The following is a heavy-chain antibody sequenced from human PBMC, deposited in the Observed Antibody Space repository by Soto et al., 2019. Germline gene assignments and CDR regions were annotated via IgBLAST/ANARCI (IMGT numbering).Heavy chain of an antibody. J-gene: IGHJ5*02. D-gene: IGHD3-16*02. CDR1: GGSINSDEFY. CDR2: IYSSGRT. Sequence: QVQLQESGPGLVKPSQTLSLTCSLSGGSINSDEFYWTWIHQSPGKGLEWIGYIYSSGRTHYNPSLKSRINISLDTSNNLLPLRLSSVTAADTAVYYCARMGLHLGELSRNWFDPWGRGTLVTVSS. V-gene: IGHV4-31*03. CDR3: ARMGLHLGELSRNWFDP.